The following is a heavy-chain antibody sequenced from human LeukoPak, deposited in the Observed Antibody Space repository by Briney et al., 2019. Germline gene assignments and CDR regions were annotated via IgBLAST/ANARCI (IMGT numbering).Heavy chain of an antibody. CDR1: GGSFSGYY. Sequence: SETLSLTCAVYGGSFSGYYWSWIRQPPGKGLEWIGEINHSGSTNYNPSLKSRVTISVDTSKNQFSLKLSSVTAADTAVYYCARAPNDIAAAGFYGMDVWGQGTTVTVSS. J-gene: IGHJ6*02. CDR2: INHSGST. D-gene: IGHD6-13*01. CDR3: ARAPNDIAAAGFYGMDV. V-gene: IGHV4-34*01.